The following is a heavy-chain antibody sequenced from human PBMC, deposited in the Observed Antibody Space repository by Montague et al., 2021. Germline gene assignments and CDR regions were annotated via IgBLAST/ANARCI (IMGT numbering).Heavy chain of an antibody. V-gene: IGHV4-39*07. CDR2: IYYSGNS. J-gene: IGHJ5*02. CDR1: GGSISSSSYY. CDR3: ARVFSSWYVGWFDP. Sequence: SETLSLTCTVSGGSISSSSYYWGWIRQPPGKGLEWIGSIYYSGNSFYQPSLKSLITMAVDTSKNQFSLKLSSVTAADTAIYYCARVFSSWYVGWFDPWGQGTLVTVSS. D-gene: IGHD6-13*01.